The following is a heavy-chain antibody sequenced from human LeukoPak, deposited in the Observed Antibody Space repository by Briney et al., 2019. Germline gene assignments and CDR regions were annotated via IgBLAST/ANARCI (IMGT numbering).Heavy chain of an antibody. V-gene: IGHV3-30*02. D-gene: IGHD6-13*01. Sequence: GGSLRLSCVTSGFTFSNYGMDWVRQAPGKGLEWVAFVRYDGSHQYLADSVKGRFTISRDNSKNTLYLEMNSLRAEDTAVYYCARASAGTPFSIYYYDYWGQGTLVTVSS. CDR2: VRYDGSHQ. CDR1: GFTFSNYG. J-gene: IGHJ4*02. CDR3: ARASAGTPFSIYYYDY.